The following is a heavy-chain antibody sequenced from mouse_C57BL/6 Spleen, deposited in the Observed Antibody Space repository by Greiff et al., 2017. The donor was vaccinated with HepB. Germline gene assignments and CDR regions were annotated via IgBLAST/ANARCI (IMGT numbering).Heavy chain of an antibody. CDR2: IDPSDSYT. V-gene: IGHV1-69*01. CDR3: ARWATVVATIHWYFDV. CDR1: GYTFTSYW. D-gene: IGHD1-1*01. Sequence: QVQLKQPGAELVMPGASVKLSCKASGYTFTSYWMHWVKQRPGQGLEWIGEIDPSDSYTNYNQKFKGKSTLTVDKSSSTAYMQLSSLTSEDSAVYDCARWATVVATIHWYFDVWGTGTTVTVSS. J-gene: IGHJ1*03.